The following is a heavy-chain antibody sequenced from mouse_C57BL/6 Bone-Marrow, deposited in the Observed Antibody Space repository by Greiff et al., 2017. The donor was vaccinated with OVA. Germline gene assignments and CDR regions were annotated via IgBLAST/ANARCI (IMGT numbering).Heavy chain of an antibody. Sequence: QVQLQQSGAELARPGASVKLSCKASGYTFTSYGISWVKQRTGKGLEWIGEIYPRSGNTYYNEKFKGKATLTADKSSSTAYMELRSMTSADSAVYFCAPTVPRYYAMDYWGQGTSVTVSS. CDR1: GYTFTSYG. CDR2: IYPRSGNT. D-gene: IGHD1-1*01. V-gene: IGHV1-81*01. CDR3: APTVPRYYAMDY. J-gene: IGHJ4*01.